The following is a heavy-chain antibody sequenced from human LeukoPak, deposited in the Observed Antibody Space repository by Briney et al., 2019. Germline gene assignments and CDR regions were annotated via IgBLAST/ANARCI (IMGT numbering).Heavy chain of an antibody. CDR1: GGSISSTSYF. J-gene: IGHJ3*02. CDR3: ARYLNYADYTAAFDI. CDR2: IYYRGDT. V-gene: IGHV4-39*02. D-gene: IGHD4-17*01. Sequence: SETLSLTCTVSGGSISSTSYFWGWIRQPPGKGLEWIGSIYYRGDTYYNPSLKSRVTISVDTSKNHFSLKLSSVTAADRAVYHCARYLNYADYTAAFDIWGQGTMVAVSS.